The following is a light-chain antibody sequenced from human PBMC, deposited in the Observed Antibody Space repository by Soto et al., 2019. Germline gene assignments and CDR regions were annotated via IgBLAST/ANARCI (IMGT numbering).Light chain of an antibody. Sequence: SYELTQPPSVSVSPGQTASITCSGHNLGDKYVYWYQQKPGQSPVLVIYQDTKRPLGIPERFSGSNSGNTATLTISGTQAMDEADYYCQTWDSTTCVFGTGTKLT. CDR2: QDT. V-gene: IGLV3-1*01. CDR3: QTWDSTTCV. J-gene: IGLJ1*01. CDR1: NLGDKY.